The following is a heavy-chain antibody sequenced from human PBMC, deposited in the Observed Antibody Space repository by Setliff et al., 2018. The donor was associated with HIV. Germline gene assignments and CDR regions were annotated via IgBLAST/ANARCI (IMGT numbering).Heavy chain of an antibody. D-gene: IGHD3-10*01. J-gene: IGHJ5*01. Sequence: GASVKVSCKASGYTFTSYDISWVRQAPGQGLAWMGRIIPVYGTTDYAQNFQGRVTLTADKSTSTAYMQLTNLRSDDTAIYYCARRGVPQQIDLDSWGHGTLVTVSS. CDR3: ARRGVPQQIDLDS. CDR1: GYTFTSYD. V-gene: IGHV1-69*06. CDR2: IIPVYGTT.